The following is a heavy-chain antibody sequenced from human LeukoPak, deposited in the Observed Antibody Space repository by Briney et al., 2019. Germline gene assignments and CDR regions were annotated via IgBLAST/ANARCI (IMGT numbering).Heavy chain of an antibody. V-gene: IGHV3-7*03. CDR1: GSTFSDFW. J-gene: IGHJ4*01. Sequence: GGSLRLSCTASGSTFSDFWMNWVRQAPGKGLEWVANIKQDGTDKNYMDSVMGRFTISRDNGKNLLYLQMNSLRADDTAVYYCARGSGYYPYWGQGTPVTVSS. CDR2: IKQDGTDK. CDR3: ARGSGYYPY. D-gene: IGHD3-3*01.